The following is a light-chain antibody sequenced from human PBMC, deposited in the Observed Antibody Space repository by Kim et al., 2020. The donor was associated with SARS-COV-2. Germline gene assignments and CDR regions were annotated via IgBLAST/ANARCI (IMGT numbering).Light chain of an antibody. Sequence: EIVLTQSPGTLSLSPGERATLSCRASQSLNSGYIAWYQQKSGQAPRLLMYGASSRATGIPDRFSGSGSGTDFTLSISRLEPEDFAVYYCQQYGNTPFTFGPGTKVDIK. CDR2: GAS. CDR3: QQYGNTPFT. V-gene: IGKV3-20*01. CDR1: QSLNSGY. J-gene: IGKJ3*01.